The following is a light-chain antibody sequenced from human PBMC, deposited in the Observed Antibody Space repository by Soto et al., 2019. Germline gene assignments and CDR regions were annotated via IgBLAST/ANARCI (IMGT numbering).Light chain of an antibody. V-gene: IGKV1-5*01. CDR3: QQYNTYST. Sequence: DIQMTQSPSTLSASVVDRVTITCRASQSISRWLAWYQQKPGKAPKALIYDASTSRSGVPSRFSGGGSGTEFTLTISSLQPDDFATYYCQQYNTYSTFGQGTRLEIK. CDR1: QSISRW. J-gene: IGKJ5*01. CDR2: DAS.